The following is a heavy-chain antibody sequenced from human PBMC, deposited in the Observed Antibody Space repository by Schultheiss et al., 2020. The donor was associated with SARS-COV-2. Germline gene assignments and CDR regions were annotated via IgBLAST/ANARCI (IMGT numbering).Heavy chain of an antibody. CDR3: AKDTIDYYYDSSGYLDY. J-gene: IGHJ4*02. Sequence: GGSLRLSCAASGFTFSSYSMNWVRQAPGKGLEWVSRINSDGSSTSYADSVKGRFTISRDNAKNSLYLQMNSLRAEDTAVYYCAKDTIDYYYDSSGYLDYWGQGTLVTVSS. D-gene: IGHD3-22*01. V-gene: IGHV3-74*01. CDR2: INSDGSST. CDR1: GFTFSSYS.